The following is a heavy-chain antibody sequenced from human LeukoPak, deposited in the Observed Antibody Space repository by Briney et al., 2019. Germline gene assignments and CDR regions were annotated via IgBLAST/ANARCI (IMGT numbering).Heavy chain of an antibody. CDR2: ISDNGDST. D-gene: IGHD1-26*01. CDR3: AREVGALDY. J-gene: IGHJ4*02. Sequence: GGSLRLSCAASGFTFSTFAVSWVCQAPGKGLEWVSIISDNGDSTYYADSVKGRFTTSRDNSKNTLYLQMNSLRAEDTAVYYCAREVGALDYWGQGTLVTVSS. CDR1: GFTFSTFA. V-gene: IGHV3-23*01.